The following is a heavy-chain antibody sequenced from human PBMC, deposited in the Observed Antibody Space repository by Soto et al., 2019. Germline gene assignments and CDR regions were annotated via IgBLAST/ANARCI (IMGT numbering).Heavy chain of an antibody. D-gene: IGHD5-18*01. V-gene: IGHV3-73*01. Sequence: PGGSLRLSCAASGFTFSGSAMHWVRQASGKGLEWVGRIRSKANSYATAYAASVKGRSTISRDDSKNTAYLQMNSLKTEDTAVYYCTRYTAMANGYYYYGMDVWGQGTTVTVSS. CDR1: GFTFSGSA. CDR3: TRYTAMANGYYYYGMDV. CDR2: IRSKANSYAT. J-gene: IGHJ6*02.